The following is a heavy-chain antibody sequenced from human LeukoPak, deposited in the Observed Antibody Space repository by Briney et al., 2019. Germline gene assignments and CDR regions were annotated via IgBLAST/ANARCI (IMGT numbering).Heavy chain of an antibody. D-gene: IGHD2-15*01. J-gene: IGHJ4*02. Sequence: SQTLSLTCTVSGGSISGRSYYWGWIRQPPGKGLEWIGSFYYTGITYFNPSLKGRVTVSVDTSRKHFSLKLTSVTAADTAVYYCARGPVVVVAATHYFDSWGQGTLVTVSS. V-gene: IGHV4-39*07. CDR2: FYYTGIT. CDR1: GGSISGRSYY. CDR3: ARGPVVVVAATHYFDS.